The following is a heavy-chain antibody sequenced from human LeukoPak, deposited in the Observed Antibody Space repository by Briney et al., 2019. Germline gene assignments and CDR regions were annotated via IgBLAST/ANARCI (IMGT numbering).Heavy chain of an antibody. D-gene: IGHD2-2*01. J-gene: IGHJ4*02. V-gene: IGHV1-69*04. CDR1: GGTFSSYA. CDR3: ARSPFGCSSTSCSPSGYSYGYGFDY. CDR2: IIPILGIA. Sequence: ASVKVSCKASGGTFSSYAISWVRQAPGRGLEWMGRIIPILGIANYAQKFQGRVTITADKSTSTAYMELSSLRSEDTAVYYCARSPFGCSSTSCSPSGYSYGYGFDYWGQGTLVTVSS.